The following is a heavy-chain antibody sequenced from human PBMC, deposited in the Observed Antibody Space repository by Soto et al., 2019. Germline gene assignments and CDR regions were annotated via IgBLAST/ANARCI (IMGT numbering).Heavy chain of an antibody. CDR3: ARCIAAAGPIDY. D-gene: IGHD6-13*01. CDR2: IYHSGST. V-gene: IGHV4-4*02. Sequence: PSATRPLTCAVAGASITTSNWWSLVRQPPGKGLEWIGEIYHSGSTNYNPSLKSRVTISVDKSKNRFSLKLSSVTAADTAVYYCARCIAAAGPIDYWGQGTLVTVS. CDR1: GASITTSNW. J-gene: IGHJ4*02.